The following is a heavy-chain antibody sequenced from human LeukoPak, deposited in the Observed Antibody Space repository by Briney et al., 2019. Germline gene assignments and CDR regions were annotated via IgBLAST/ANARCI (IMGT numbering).Heavy chain of an antibody. Sequence: PGGSLRLSCAASGFTFSSYGRHWVRQAPGKGLEWVAVIWYDGSNKYYADSVKGRFTISRDNSKNTLYLQMNSLRAEDTAVYYCAKDRWVGSSWYGVFDYWGQGTLVTVSS. V-gene: IGHV3-33*06. CDR1: GFTFSSYG. J-gene: IGHJ4*02. CDR2: IWYDGSNK. D-gene: IGHD6-13*01. CDR3: AKDRWVGSSWYGVFDY.